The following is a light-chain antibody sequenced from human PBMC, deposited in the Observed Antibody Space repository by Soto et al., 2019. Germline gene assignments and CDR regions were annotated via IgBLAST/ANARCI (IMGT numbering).Light chain of an antibody. CDR2: DAS. CDR3: QQRGNFIYT. CDR1: QSVSSY. V-gene: IGKV3-11*01. J-gene: IGKJ2*01. Sequence: EIVLTQSPATLSLSPGERVTLSCRASQSVSSYLAWYQQKPGQAPRLLIYDASNRATGIPARFSGSGSGTDYTLTISSLEPEDFAVYYCQQRGNFIYTFGQGTKLEIK.